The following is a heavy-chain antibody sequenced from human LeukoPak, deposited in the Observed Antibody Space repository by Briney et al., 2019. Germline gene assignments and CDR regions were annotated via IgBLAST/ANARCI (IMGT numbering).Heavy chain of an antibody. J-gene: IGHJ4*02. CDR2: INHSGST. V-gene: IGHV4-34*01. Sequence: SETLSLTCAVYGGSFSGYYWSWIRQPPGKGLEWIGEINHSGSTNYNPSLKSRVTISVDTSKNQFSLKLSSVTAADTAVYYCARGGIFGVVKKIKNYFDYWGQGTLVTVFS. D-gene: IGHD3-3*01. CDR1: GGSFSGYY. CDR3: ARGGIFGVVKKIKNYFDY.